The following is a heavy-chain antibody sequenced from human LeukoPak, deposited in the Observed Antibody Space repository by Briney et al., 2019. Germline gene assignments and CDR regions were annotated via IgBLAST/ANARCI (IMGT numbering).Heavy chain of an antibody. CDR1: GYTFTSYG. CDR3: ARYGGGLWFGELFTHYYYYYMDV. V-gene: IGHV1-18*01. Sequence: GASVKVSCKASGYTFTSYGISWVRQAPGQGLEWMGWISAYNGNTNYAQKLQGRVTMTTDTSTSTAYMELRSLRSDDTAVYYCARYGGGLWFGELFTHYYYYYMDVWGKGTTVTVSS. D-gene: IGHD3-10*01. J-gene: IGHJ6*03. CDR2: ISAYNGNT.